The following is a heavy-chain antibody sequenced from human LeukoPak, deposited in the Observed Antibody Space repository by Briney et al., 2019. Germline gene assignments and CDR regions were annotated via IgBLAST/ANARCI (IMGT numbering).Heavy chain of an antibody. Sequence: SQTVSLTCAISGDSVSSNSAAWNWIRQSPSRGLEWLGRTYYMSKWYNDYAVSVKSRITINPDTSKNQFSLQLNSVTPEDAAMYYCARATGTIIDYRGQGTLVTVSS. V-gene: IGHV6-1*01. D-gene: IGHD1-1*01. CDR2: TYYMSKWYN. CDR3: ARATGTIIDY. J-gene: IGHJ4*02. CDR1: GDSVSSNSAA.